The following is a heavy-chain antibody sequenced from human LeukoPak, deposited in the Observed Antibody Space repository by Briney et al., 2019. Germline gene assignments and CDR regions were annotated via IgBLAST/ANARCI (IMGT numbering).Heavy chain of an antibody. CDR3: ARDGEARLDAFDI. CDR1: GFSFINYG. Sequence: GGSLRLSCAASGFSFINYGMHWVRQAPGKGLEGVAFIWFDGSNKYYAESVRGRFTISRDNSKNTLHLQMNSLRAEDTAVYYCARDGEARLDAFDIWGQGTMVTVSS. V-gene: IGHV3-33*01. CDR2: IWFDGSNK. D-gene: IGHD3-10*01. J-gene: IGHJ3*02.